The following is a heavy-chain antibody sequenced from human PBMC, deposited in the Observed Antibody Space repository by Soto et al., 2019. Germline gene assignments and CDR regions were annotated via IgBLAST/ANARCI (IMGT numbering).Heavy chain of an antibody. J-gene: IGHJ6*02. CDR1: GYTFTGYY. D-gene: IGHD3-16*02. CDR3: ARYPVSIVIRDGMDV. Sequence: ASVKVSCKASGYTFTGYYMHWVRQAPGQGLEWMGWINPNSGGTNYAQKFQGRVTMTRDTSISTAYMELSRLRSDDTAVYYCARYPVSIVIRDGMDVWGQGTTVT. CDR2: INPNSGGT. V-gene: IGHV1-2*02.